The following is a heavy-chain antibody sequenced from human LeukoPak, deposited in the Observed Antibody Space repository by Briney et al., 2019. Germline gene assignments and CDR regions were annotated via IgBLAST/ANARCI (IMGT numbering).Heavy chain of an antibody. D-gene: IGHD5-12*01. CDR3: AKDLNIVATTHWDY. CDR1: GFTFSSYA. Sequence: GGSLRLSCAASGFTFSSYAMSWVRQAPGKGLEWVSAISGSGDSTYYADSVKGRFTISRDNSKNTLYLQMNSLRAEDTAVYYCAKDLNIVATTHWDYWGQGTLVTVSS. CDR2: ISGSGDST. J-gene: IGHJ4*02. V-gene: IGHV3-23*01.